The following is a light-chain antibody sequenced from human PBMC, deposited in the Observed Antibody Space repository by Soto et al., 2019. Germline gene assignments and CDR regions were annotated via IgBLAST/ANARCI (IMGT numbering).Light chain of an antibody. CDR3: MQAQQTPPT. V-gene: IGKV2-28*01. Sequence: TVMTQYQLSLPVTPGEPASISCNSSQSLLQSNGYNYLDWYLQKPGQSPQLLIYFGSYRASGVPDRFSGSWSGTDFTLKIRKVEAEDVAIYYCMQAQQTPPTFGQGTKV. CDR2: FGS. J-gene: IGKJ1*01. CDR1: QSLLQSNGYNY.